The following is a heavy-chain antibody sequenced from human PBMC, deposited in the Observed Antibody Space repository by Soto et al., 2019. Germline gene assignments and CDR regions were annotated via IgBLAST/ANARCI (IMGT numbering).Heavy chain of an antibody. CDR1: GFTFSRYS. D-gene: IGHD5-18*01. CDR3: ARLDTSMVKTPGY. V-gene: IGHV3-48*01. CDR2: ISSDGSIT. Sequence: GGSLRLSCAASGFTFSRYSMNWVRQAPGKGLEWVSYISSDGSITNYADSVKGRFTISRDSAKNSLYLQMNSLTAEDTAVYYCARLDTSMVKTPGYWGQGTLVTVSS. J-gene: IGHJ4*02.